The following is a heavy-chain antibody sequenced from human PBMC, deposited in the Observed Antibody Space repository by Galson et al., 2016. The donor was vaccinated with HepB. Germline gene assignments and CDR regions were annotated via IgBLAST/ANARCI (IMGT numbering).Heavy chain of an antibody. Sequence: SLRLSCAASGFTFSSYAMSWVRQAPGKGLEWVSAISGRGVSTYYADSVKGRFTISRDNSKNTLYLQMNSLRAEDTAVYYCAKGDGVVTDYYYYCMDVWGQGTTVTVSS. J-gene: IGHJ6*02. D-gene: IGHD2-21*02. CDR3: AKGDGVVTDYYYYCMDV. CDR1: GFTFSSYA. CDR2: ISGRGVST. V-gene: IGHV3-23*01.